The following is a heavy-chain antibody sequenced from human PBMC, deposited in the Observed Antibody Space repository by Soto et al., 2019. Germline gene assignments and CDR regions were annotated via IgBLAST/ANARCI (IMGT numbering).Heavy chain of an antibody. CDR1: GGSISSGGYY. V-gene: IGHV4-31*03. CDR2: IYYSGST. D-gene: IGHD2-21*02. J-gene: IGHJ4*02. Sequence: QVQLQESGPGLVKPSQTLSLTCTVSGGSISSGGYYWRWIRQHPGKGLEWIGYIYYSGSTYYTPSLKSRVTISVDTTKNQFSLKLSSVTAADTAVYYCARRYGGNSGDYWGQGTLVTVSS. CDR3: ARRYGGNSGDY.